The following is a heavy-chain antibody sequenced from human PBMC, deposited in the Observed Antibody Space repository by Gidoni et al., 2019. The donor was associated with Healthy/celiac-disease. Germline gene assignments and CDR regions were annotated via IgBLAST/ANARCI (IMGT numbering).Heavy chain of an antibody. V-gene: IGHV1-3*01. CDR1: GYTFTSYA. CDR2: INAGNGNT. Sequence: VQLVQSGAEVKKPGASVKVSCKASGYTFTSYAMHWVRQAPGQRLEWMGWINAGNGNTKDSQKFQGRVTITRDTSASTADMELSSLRSEDTAVYYCAVLSRFDYWGQGTLVTVSS. CDR3: AVLSRFDY. J-gene: IGHJ4*02.